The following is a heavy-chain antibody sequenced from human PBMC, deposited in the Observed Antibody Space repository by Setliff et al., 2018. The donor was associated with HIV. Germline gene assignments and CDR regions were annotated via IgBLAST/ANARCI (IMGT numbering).Heavy chain of an antibody. Sequence: ASVKVSCKTSGDTFRTDAISWVRQAPGQGLEWMGWISAYNGNTNYAQKLQGRVTMTTDTSASTAYMELRSLRSDDTAVYYCARSSGGPFDYWGQGTLVTVSS. CDR3: ARSSGGPFDY. V-gene: IGHV1-18*01. CDR2: ISAYNGNT. D-gene: IGHD6-19*01. J-gene: IGHJ4*02. CDR1: GDTFRTDA.